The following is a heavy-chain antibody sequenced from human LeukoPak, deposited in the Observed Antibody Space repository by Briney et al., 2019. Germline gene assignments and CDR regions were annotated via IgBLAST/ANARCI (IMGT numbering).Heavy chain of an antibody. CDR3: ARQDRGNDAFDI. CDR2: ISGSGIST. CDR1: GFTFSSYA. Sequence: GGSLRLSCAASGFTFSSYAMNWVRQAPGKGLEWVSHISGSGISTYYADSVKGRFTFSRDNSKNTLYLQMNSLRAEDTAVYYCARQDRGNDAFDIWGQGTMVTVSS. D-gene: IGHD3-16*01. V-gene: IGHV3-23*01. J-gene: IGHJ3*02.